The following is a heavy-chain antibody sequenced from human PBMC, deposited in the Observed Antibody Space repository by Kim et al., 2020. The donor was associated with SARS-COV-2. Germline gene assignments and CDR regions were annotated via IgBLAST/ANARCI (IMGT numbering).Heavy chain of an antibody. D-gene: IGHD2-2*01. J-gene: IGHJ3*01. CDR1: GGSITSGGYY. CDR2: IDFSGTT. V-gene: IGHV4-31*03. Sequence: SETLSLTCTVSGGSITSGGYYWSWIRQHPGKGLEWIGYIDFSGTTYYNPSLKSRVTISVDTSKNQFSLKLSSVTAADTAVYYCAREGDIVVPWGQGTMVT. CDR3: AREGDIVVP.